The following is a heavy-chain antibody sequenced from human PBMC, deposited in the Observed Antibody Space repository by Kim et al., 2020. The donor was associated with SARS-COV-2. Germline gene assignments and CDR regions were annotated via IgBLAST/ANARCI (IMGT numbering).Heavy chain of an antibody. CDR3: ARVLGYCSGGSCYSHYYYGMDV. CDR1: GFTFSSYG. Sequence: GGSLRLSCAASGFTFSSYGMHWVRQAPGKGLEWVAVIWYDGSNKYYADSVKGRFTISRDNSKNTLYLQMNSLRAEDTAVYYCARVLGYCSGGSCYSHYYYGMDVWGQGTTVTVSS. D-gene: IGHD2-15*01. J-gene: IGHJ6*02. V-gene: IGHV3-33*01. CDR2: IWYDGSNK.